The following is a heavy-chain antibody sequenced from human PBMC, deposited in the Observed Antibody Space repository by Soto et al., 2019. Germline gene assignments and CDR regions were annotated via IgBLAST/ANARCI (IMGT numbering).Heavy chain of an antibody. CDR3: ARGWSGKDAFDI. CDR1: GGSISSYY. Sequence: SETLSLTCTVSGGSISSYYWSWIRQPPGKGLEWTGYIYYSGSTNYNPSLKSRVTISVDTSKNQFSLKLSSVTAADTAVYYCARGWSGKDAFDIWGQGTMVTVSS. V-gene: IGHV4-59*01. D-gene: IGHD3-3*01. J-gene: IGHJ3*02. CDR2: IYYSGST.